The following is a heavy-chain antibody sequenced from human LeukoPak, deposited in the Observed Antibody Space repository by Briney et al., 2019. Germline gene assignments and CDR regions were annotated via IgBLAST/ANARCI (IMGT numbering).Heavy chain of an antibody. CDR1: GYTFTSYA. J-gene: IGHJ6*02. CDR3: ARGRDYYYGMDV. CDR2: INAGNGNT. Sequence: ASVKVSCKASGYTFTSYAMHWVRQAPGQRLEWMGWINAGNGNTNYAQKLQGRVTMTTDTSTSTAYMELRSLRSDDTAVYYCARGRDYYYGMDVWGQGTTVTVSS. V-gene: IGHV1-3*01.